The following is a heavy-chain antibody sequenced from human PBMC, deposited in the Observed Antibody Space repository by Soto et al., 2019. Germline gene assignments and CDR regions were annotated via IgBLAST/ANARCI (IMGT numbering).Heavy chain of an antibody. CDR3: ARDQRDIVVVVAAAFSEGDAFDI. CDR1: GFTFSSYG. J-gene: IGHJ3*02. D-gene: IGHD2-15*01. V-gene: IGHV3-33*01. Sequence: QVQLVESGGGVVQPGRSLRLSCAASGFTFSSYGMHWVRQAPGKGLEWVAVIWYDGSNKYYADSVKGRFTISRDNSKNTLYLQMNSLRAEATAVYYCARDQRDIVVVVAAAFSEGDAFDIWGQGTMVTVSS. CDR2: IWYDGSNK.